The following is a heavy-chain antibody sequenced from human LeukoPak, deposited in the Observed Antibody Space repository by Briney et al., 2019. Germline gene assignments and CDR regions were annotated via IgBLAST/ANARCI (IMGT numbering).Heavy chain of an antibody. D-gene: IGHD1-26*01. CDR3: ATTMGGSYYYFDY. V-gene: IGHV4-59*08. J-gene: IGHJ4*02. Sequence: SETLSLTCTVSGGSISSYYWSWIRQPPGKGLEWIGYIYYSGSTNYNPSLKSRVTISVDTSKSQFSLKLSSVTAADTAVYYCATTMGGSYYYFDYWGQGTLVTVSS. CDR1: GGSISSYY. CDR2: IYYSGST.